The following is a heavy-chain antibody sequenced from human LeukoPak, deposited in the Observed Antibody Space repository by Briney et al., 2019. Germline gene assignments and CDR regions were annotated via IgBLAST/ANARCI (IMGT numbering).Heavy chain of an antibody. CDR1: GFTFDDYG. D-gene: IGHD5-24*01. V-gene: IGHV3-20*01. CDR3: ARGDGYNSLNYFDY. J-gene: IGHJ4*02. CDR2: INWNGGST. Sequence: RPGGSLRLSCAASGFTFDDYGMSWVRQAPGKGLEWVSGINWNGGSTGYADSVKGRFTISRDNAKNSLYLQMNSLRAEDTALYHCARGDGYNSLNYFDYWGQGTLVTVSS.